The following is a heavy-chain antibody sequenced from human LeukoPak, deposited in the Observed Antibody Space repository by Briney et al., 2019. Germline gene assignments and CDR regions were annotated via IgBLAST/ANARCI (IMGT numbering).Heavy chain of an antibody. Sequence: PGGSLRLSCAASGFTVSSNYMSWVRQAPGKGLEWDSVIYSGGSTYYADSVKGRFTISRDNSKNTLYLQMNSLRAEDTAVYYCAEGSKGDYVLWYWGQGTLVTVSS. J-gene: IGHJ4*02. CDR2: IYSGGST. CDR1: GFTVSSNY. D-gene: IGHD4-17*01. V-gene: IGHV3-53*01. CDR3: AEGSKGDYVLWY.